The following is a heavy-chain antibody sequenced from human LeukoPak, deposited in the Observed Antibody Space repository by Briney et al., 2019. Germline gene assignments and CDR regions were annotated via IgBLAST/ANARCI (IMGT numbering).Heavy chain of an antibody. Sequence: GASVKVSCKSSGYTFSGYYMHWVRQAPGQGLEWMGIINPSGGSTSYAQKLQGRVTMTRDTSTSTVYMELSSLRSEDTAVYYCARDGAAAAPFDYWGQGTLVTVSS. J-gene: IGHJ4*02. CDR1: GYTFSGYY. CDR3: ARDGAAAAPFDY. CDR2: INPSGGST. D-gene: IGHD6-13*01. V-gene: IGHV1-46*04.